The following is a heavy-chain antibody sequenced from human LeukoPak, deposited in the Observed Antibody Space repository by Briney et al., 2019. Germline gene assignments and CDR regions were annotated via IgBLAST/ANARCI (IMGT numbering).Heavy chain of an antibody. CDR3: ASQSYGSGWNPGKFDY. CDR2: IYYSGST. D-gene: IGHD3-10*01. J-gene: IGHJ4*02. V-gene: IGHV4-31*03. Sequence: PSQTLSLTCTVSGGSISSGGYYWSWIRQHPGKGLEWIGYIYYSGSTYYNPSLKSRVTISVDTSKNQFSLKLSSVTAADTAVYYCASQSYGSGWNPGKFDYWGQGTLVTVSS. CDR1: GGSISSGGYY.